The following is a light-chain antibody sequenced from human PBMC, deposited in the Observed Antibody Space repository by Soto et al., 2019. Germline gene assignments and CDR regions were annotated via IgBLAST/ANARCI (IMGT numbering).Light chain of an antibody. CDR1: QSVRSRY. V-gene: IGKV3-20*01. CDR2: GAS. Sequence: EIVLTQSPATLSLSAGERATLSCMGSQSVRSRYLAWYQQKPGQAPRLLISGASSRATGIPDRFSGSGSGTDFTLTVSRLEPEDFALYYCQQYGNSPITFGQGTRLEI. CDR3: QQYGNSPIT. J-gene: IGKJ5*01.